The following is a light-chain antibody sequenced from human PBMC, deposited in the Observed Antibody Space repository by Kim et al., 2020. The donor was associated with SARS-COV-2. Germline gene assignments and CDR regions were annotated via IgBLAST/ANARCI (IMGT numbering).Light chain of an antibody. CDR2: DAS. CDR3: QQYSSYSPST. CDR1: QSISRW. Sequence: SGGDSVTITCRASQSISRWIAWYQQKPGKAPKLLIHDASNLESGVPSRFSGSGFGTEFTLTISSLQPDDLATYYCQQYSSYSPSTFGQGTKVDIK. V-gene: IGKV1-5*01. J-gene: IGKJ1*01.